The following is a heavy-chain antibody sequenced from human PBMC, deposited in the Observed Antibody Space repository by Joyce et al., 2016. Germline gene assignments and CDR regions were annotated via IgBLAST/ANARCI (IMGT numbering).Heavy chain of an antibody. Sequence: QVQLQESGPGLAKPSETLSLTCAVSGYSLSSGYYWGWIRQPPGKGLEWIGLIYHSGNTYYKSSLKSRVTISIDTSKNQFSLKLSSVTAADTAVYYCARQDSSGYFPTIDYWGQGTLVTVSS. D-gene: IGHD3-22*01. V-gene: IGHV4-38-2*01. CDR3: ARQDSSGYFPTIDY. CDR2: IYHSGNT. CDR1: GYSLSSGYY. J-gene: IGHJ4*02.